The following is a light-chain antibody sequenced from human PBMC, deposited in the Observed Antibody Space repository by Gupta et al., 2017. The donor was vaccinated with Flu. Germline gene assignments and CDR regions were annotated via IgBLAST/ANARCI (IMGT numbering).Light chain of an antibody. Sequence: QSVLAQPPSASETPGQRVTISCSGSSSNIGSNPVDWYQQVPGTAPKLLIYGNSQRPSGVPDRFSGSRSGISASLAISGLQSEDEADYYCAAWDDSLNGHYVFGTGTQVTVL. J-gene: IGLJ1*01. CDR3: AAWDDSLNGHYV. CDR1: SSNIGSNP. V-gene: IGLV1-44*01. CDR2: GNS.